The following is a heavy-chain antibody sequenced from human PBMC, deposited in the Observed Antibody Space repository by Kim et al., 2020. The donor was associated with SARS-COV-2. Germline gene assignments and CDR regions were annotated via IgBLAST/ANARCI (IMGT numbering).Heavy chain of an antibody. CDR3: ARHFRGGGYSLYY. D-gene: IGHD5-18*01. V-gene: IGHV4-59*08. J-gene: IGHJ4*02. Sequence: YNPSLKSRVTISVDTSKNQFSLKLSSVTAADTAVYYCARHFRGGGYSLYYWGQGTLVTVSS.